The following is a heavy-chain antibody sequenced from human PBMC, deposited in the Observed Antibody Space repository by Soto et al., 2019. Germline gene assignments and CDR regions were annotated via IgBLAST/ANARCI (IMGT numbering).Heavy chain of an antibody. CDR2: ISSSGSSI. V-gene: IGHV3-48*03. CDR1: GFTFSSYE. D-gene: IGHD4-17*01. Sequence: GGSLRLSCAASGFTFSSYEMNWVRQAPGKGLEWVSYISSSGSSIYYADSVKGGFTISRDNAKNSLYLQVNSLRAEDTDVYYCAREGRTTVVNLGPDAFDIWGQGTMVTVSS. J-gene: IGHJ3*02. CDR3: AREGRTTVVNLGPDAFDI.